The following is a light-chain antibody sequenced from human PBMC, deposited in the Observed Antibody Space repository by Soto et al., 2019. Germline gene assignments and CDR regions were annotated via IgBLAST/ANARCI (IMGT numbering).Light chain of an antibody. CDR2: DVR. Sequence: QSALTQPAAVSGSPGQSITISCTGVSSDVDDHDFVSWYQQHPAKAPKLIIFDVRNRPSGVSNRFSGSKSGNTASLTISGLQPEDEADYYCSSYTSANSLIFGGGTKLTVL. V-gene: IGLV2-14*03. CDR1: SSDVDDHDF. J-gene: IGLJ2*01. CDR3: SSYTSANSLI.